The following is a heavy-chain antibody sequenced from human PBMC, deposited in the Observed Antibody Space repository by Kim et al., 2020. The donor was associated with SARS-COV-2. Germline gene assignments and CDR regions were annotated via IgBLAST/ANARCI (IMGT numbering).Heavy chain of an antibody. CDR1: GFDFETYS. CDR2: ISTHSGYI. CDR3: ARLRGSNSYFDF. J-gene: IGHJ4*02. Sequence: GGSLRLSCAASGFDFETYSMNWVRQAPGKGLEWVSSISTHSGYIYYADSMEGRFTISRDNAKNSLYLQMNGLRVEDTAVYYCARLRGSNSYFDFWGQGTLVTVSS. D-gene: IGHD3-10*01. V-gene: IGHV3-21*06.